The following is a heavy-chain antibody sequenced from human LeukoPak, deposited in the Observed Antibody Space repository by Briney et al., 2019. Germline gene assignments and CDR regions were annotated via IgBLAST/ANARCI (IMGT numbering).Heavy chain of an antibody. CDR1: GFTFNSYW. CDR3: ARGGYHHGFDI. D-gene: IGHD2-15*01. J-gene: IGHJ3*02. CDR2: INSDGSVT. V-gene: IGHV3-74*01. Sequence: PGGSLRLSCAASGFTFNSYWFHWVRQAPGKGLVWVSRINSDGSVTIYADSVKGRFTISRDNAKSTVYLQMNSLKAEDTAVYYCARGGYHHGFDIWGQGTMVTVSS.